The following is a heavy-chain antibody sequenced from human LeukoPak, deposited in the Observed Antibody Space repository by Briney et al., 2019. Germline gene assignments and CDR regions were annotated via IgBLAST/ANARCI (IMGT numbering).Heavy chain of an antibody. J-gene: IGHJ6*03. Sequence: ASETLSLTCTVSGGSISSGSYYYNWIRQPVGKGLEWIGRIYTSGSTNYNPSLKSRVTMSVDKSKNQFSLKLSSVTAADTAVYYCARSNCGGDCYSPYNYYMDVWGKGTTVTVSS. V-gene: IGHV4-61*02. CDR1: GGSISSGSYY. CDR2: IYTSGST. D-gene: IGHD2-21*01. CDR3: ARSNCGGDCYSPYNYYMDV.